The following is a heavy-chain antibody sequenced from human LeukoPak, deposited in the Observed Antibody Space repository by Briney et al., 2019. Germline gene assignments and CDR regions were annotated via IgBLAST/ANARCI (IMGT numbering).Heavy chain of an antibody. CDR3: AREHYYDKALRHYGMDV. D-gene: IGHD3-22*01. CDR1: GGTFSSYA. CDR2: IIPILGIA. J-gene: IGHJ6*02. V-gene: IGHV1-69*04. Sequence: ASVKASCKASGGTFSSYAISWVRQAPGQGLEWMGRIIPILGIANYAQKFQGRVTITADKSTSTAYMELSSLRSEDTAVYYCAREHYYDKALRHYGMDVWGQGTTVTVSS.